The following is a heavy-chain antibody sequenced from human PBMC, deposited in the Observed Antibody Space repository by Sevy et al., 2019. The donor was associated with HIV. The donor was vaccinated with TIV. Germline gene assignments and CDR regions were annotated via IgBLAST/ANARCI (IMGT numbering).Heavy chain of an antibody. J-gene: IGHJ5*02. CDR2: INHSGST. CDR3: ARAPPIVVVPAAPSWFDP. CDR1: GGSFSGYY. Sequence: SETLSLTCAVYGGSFSGYYWNWIRQPPGKGLEWIGEINHSGSTNYNPSLKNRVTISVDTSKNQLSRKLSSVTAADTDVYYCARAPPIVVVPAAPSWFDPWGQGTLVTVSS. V-gene: IGHV4-34*01. D-gene: IGHD2-2*01.